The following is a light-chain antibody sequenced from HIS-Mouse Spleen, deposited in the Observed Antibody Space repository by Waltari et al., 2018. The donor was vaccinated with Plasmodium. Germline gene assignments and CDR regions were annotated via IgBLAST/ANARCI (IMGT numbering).Light chain of an antibody. J-gene: IGLJ1*01. CDR2: DVS. CDR1: SSDVGGYNY. CDR3: CSYAGSYTYV. V-gene: IGLV2-11*01. Sequence: QSALTQPRSVSGSPGQSVTISCTGTSSDVGGYNYVSWYQQHPGKAPKLMIYDVSKRPSGVPDRFSCFKSGNTASLTISVLQAEDEADYYCCSYAGSYTYVFGTGTKVTVL.